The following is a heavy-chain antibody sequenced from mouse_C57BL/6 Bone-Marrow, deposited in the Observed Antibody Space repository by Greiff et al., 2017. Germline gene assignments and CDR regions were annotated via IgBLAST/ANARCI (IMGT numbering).Heavy chain of an antibody. D-gene: IGHD1-1*01. CDR1: GFNIKDDY. CDR3: TVHYYGSSYCAMDY. CDR2: IDPENGDT. J-gene: IGHJ4*01. Sequence: EVKLQESGAELVRPGASVKLSCTASGFNIKDDYMHWVKQRPEQGLEWIGWIDPENGDTEYASKFQGKATITADTSSNTAYLQLSSLTSEDTAVYYCTVHYYGSSYCAMDYWGQGTSVTVSS. V-gene: IGHV14-4*01.